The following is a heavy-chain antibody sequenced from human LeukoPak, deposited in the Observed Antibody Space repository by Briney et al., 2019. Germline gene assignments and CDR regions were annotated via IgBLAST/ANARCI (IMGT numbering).Heavy chain of an antibody. CDR3: ARGFRGDNFDY. CDR1: GGSISSSGYY. V-gene: IGHV4-61*02. Sequence: SQTLSLTCTVSGGSISSSGYYWSWIRQAAGKGLEWIGRFYTSGSTNYNPSLMSRVLISVDTSKNQFSLNLSSVTAADTAVYFCARGFRGDNFDYWGQGTLVTVSS. CDR2: FYTSGST. D-gene: IGHD7-27*01. J-gene: IGHJ4*02.